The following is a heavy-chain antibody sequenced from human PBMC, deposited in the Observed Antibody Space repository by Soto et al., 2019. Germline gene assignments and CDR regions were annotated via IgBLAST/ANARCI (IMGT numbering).Heavy chain of an antibody. J-gene: IGHJ4*02. CDR1: GGSISSYY. D-gene: IGHD6-19*01. CDR2: IYYSGSA. V-gene: IGHV4-59*01. Sequence: PSETLSLTCTVSGGSISSYYWSWIRQPPGKGLEWIGYIYYSGSANYNPSLKSRVTISVDTSKNQFSLKLSSVTAADTAVYYCARESGWGTNFDYWGQGTLVTVSS. CDR3: ARESGWGTNFDY.